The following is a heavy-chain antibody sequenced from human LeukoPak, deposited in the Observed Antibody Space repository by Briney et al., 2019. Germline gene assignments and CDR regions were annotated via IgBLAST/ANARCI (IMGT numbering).Heavy chain of an antibody. CDR2: INPNSGGT. J-gene: IGHJ6*03. V-gene: IGHV1-2*02. CDR1: GYTFTGYY. CDR3: AINFARGHIVVVPAANDYYYRDV. Sequence: ASVKVSCKASGYTFTGYYMHWVRQAPGQGLEWMGWINPNSGGTNYAQKFQGRVTMTRDTPISTAYMELSRLRSDDTAVYYCAINFARGHIVVVPAANDYYYRDVWGKGTTVTVSS. D-gene: IGHD2-2*01.